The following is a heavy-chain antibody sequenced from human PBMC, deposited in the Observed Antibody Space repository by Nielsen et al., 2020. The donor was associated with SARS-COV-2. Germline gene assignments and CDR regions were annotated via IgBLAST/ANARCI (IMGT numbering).Heavy chain of an antibody. CDR3: ARDAYCSGGSCDWYFDL. CDR2: ISGTGGNT. CDR1: GFIFNNYA. V-gene: IGHV3-23*01. J-gene: IGHJ2*01. Sequence: GESLKISCEASGFIFNNYAMNWVRQAPGKGLEWVSGISGTGGNTYYADSVKGRFTISRDNPKNTLYLEMSSLRAEDTAIYYCARDAYCSGGSCDWYFDLWGRGTLVTVSS. D-gene: IGHD2-15*01.